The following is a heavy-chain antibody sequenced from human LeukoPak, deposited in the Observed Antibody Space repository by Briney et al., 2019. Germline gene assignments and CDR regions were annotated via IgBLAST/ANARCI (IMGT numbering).Heavy chain of an antibody. CDR3: ARDSKWLGKYYYYYMDV. CDR2: IYYSGST. V-gene: IGHV4-39*07. J-gene: IGHJ6*03. D-gene: IGHD6-19*01. CDR1: GDSITSSGYY. Sequence: PSETLSLTCTVSGDSITSSGYYWGWIRQPPGKGLEWIGSIYYSGSTYYNPSLKSRLTISVDTSKNQFSLKLSSVTAADTAVYYCARDSKWLGKYYYYYMDVWGKGTTVTVSS.